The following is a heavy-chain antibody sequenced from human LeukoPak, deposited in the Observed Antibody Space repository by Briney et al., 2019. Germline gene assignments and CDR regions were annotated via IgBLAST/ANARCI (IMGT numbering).Heavy chain of an antibody. V-gene: IGHV4-39*07. CDR3: ARATGGGSEWYDY. Sequence: SETLSLTCTVSGGSISSSNYYWGWIRQPPGKGLEWIGSIYYSGSTYYNPSLKSRVTISVDTSKNQFSLKLSSVTAADTAVYYCARATGGGSEWYDYWGQGTLVTVSS. CDR1: GGSISSSNYY. D-gene: IGHD2-15*01. J-gene: IGHJ4*02. CDR2: IYYSGST.